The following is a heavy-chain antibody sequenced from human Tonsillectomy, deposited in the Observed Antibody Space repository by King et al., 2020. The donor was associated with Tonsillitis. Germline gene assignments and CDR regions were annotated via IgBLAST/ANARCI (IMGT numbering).Heavy chain of an antibody. J-gene: IGHJ4*02. CDR2: ISAYNGNT. Sequence: VQLVESGAEAKKPGASVKVSCKASGYTFTSYGISWVRQAPGQGLEWMGWISAYNGNTNYAQKLQGRVTMTTDTSTSTAYMELRSLRSDDTAVYYCARLGIWFGELLFSKLDYWGQGTLVTVSS. V-gene: IGHV1-18*01. D-gene: IGHD3-10*01. CDR1: GYTFTSYG. CDR3: ARLGIWFGELLFSKLDY.